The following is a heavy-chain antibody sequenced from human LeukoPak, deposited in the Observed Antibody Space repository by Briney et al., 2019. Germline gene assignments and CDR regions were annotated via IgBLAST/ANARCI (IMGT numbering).Heavy chain of an antibody. J-gene: IGHJ4*02. V-gene: IGHV3-23*01. CDR3: AKDMTMIVVVTLFDY. Sequence: GGSLRLSCAASGFTFSSYAMSWVRQAPGKGLEWVSAISGSGGSTYYADSVRGRFTTSRDNSKNTLYLQMNSLRAEDTAVYYCAKDMTMIVVVTLFDYWGQGTLVTVSS. CDR1: GFTFSSYA. CDR2: ISGSGGST. D-gene: IGHD3-22*01.